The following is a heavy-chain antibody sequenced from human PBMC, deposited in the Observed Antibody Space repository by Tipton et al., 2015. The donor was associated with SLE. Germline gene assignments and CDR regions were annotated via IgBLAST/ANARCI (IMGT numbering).Heavy chain of an antibody. CDR3: ARGAGWYGY. CDR1: GGSFSGYY. CDR2: IYPGGRT. Sequence: GLVKPSETLSLTCTVYGGSFSGYYYSWIRQSPGKGLEWIGEIYPGGRTNYNPSLKSRVTMSVETSKNQFSLQLNSVTAADTAMYYCARGAGWYGYWGQGTLVTVSS. V-gene: IGHV4-34*01. J-gene: IGHJ5*01.